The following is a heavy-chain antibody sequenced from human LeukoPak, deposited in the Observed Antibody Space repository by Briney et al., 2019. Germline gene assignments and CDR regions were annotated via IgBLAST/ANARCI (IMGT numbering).Heavy chain of an antibody. V-gene: IGHV3-11*01. J-gene: IGHJ4*02. CDR3: ASGLLDSSGYFLNY. D-gene: IGHD3-22*01. CDR2: ISSSGSTI. CDR1: GFTFSDYY. Sequence: GGSLRLSCAVSGFTFSDYYMSWIRQAPGKGLEWVSYISSSGSTIYYADSVKGRFTISRDNAKNSLYLQMNSLRAEDTAVYYCASGLLDSSGYFLNYWGQGTLVTVSS.